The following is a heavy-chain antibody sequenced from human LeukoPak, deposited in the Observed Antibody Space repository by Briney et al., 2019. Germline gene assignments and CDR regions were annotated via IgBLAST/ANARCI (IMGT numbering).Heavy chain of an antibody. V-gene: IGHV3-30*18. CDR1: GFTFSSYG. CDR2: ISYDGSNK. Sequence: PGRSLGLSCAASGFTFSSYGMHWVRQAPGKGLEWVAVISYDGSNKDYADSVKGRFTISRDNSKNTLYLQMNSLRAEDTAVYYCAKGRYSSGWNWYFDLWGRGTLVTVSS. CDR3: AKGRYSSGWNWYFDL. D-gene: IGHD6-19*01. J-gene: IGHJ2*01.